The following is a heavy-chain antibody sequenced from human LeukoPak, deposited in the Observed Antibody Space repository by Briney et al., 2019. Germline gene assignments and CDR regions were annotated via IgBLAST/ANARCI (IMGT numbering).Heavy chain of an antibody. CDR2: IYHSGST. D-gene: IGHD4-11*01. CDR1: GGSISSSNW. Sequence: SGTLSLTCAVSGGSISSSNWWSWVRQPPGKGLEWIGEIYHSGSTNYNPSLKSRVTISVDKSKNQFSLKQSSVTAADTAVYYCARDLGTEYSNYDHYFDYWGQGTLVTVSS. V-gene: IGHV4-4*02. J-gene: IGHJ4*02. CDR3: ARDLGTEYSNYDHYFDY.